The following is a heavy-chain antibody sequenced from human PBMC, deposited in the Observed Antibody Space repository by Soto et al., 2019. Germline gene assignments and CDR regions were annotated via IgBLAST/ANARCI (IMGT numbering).Heavy chain of an antibody. V-gene: IGHV1-69*05. Sequence: QVQLVQSGAEVKKPESSVKVSCKAPGGTFSTYAISWVRQAPGQGLEWMGGIIPMFGTANYAQRLQARVTLTTDESTNTVYIELRSLRSEDTAVYFCASGIELWLRRINNGYSGWGHGTLVNVSS. CDR2: IIPMFGTA. CDR3: ASGIELWLRRINNGYSG. CDR1: GGTFSTYA. D-gene: IGHD5-12*01. J-gene: IGHJ4*01.